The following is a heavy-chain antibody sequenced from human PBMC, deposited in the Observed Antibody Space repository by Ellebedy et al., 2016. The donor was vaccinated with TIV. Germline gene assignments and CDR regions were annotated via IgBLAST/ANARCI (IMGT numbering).Heavy chain of an antibody. Sequence: SVKVSCXASGGTFSSYAISWVRQAPGQGLEWMGGIIPIFGTANYAQKFQGRVTITADESTSTAYMELSSLRSEDTAVYYCATGGYSYGYASPYFDYWGQGTLVTVSS. CDR2: IIPIFGTA. CDR1: GGTFSSYA. CDR3: ATGGYSYGYASPYFDY. D-gene: IGHD5-18*01. J-gene: IGHJ4*02. V-gene: IGHV1-69*13.